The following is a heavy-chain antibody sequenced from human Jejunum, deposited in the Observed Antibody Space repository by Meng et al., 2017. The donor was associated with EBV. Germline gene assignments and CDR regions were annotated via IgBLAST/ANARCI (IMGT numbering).Heavy chain of an antibody. J-gene: IGHJ5*02. Sequence: QMHVHRLGARLFKPWANLSLPCAASAGSFRYDSLALIRQPPGKGLDWIGEINHGGGAIYNPSLKSRVTISVDTSKNQFSLKLSSVTAADTAVYYCARLGGYASGTYYPIDPWGQGTLVTVSS. CDR1: AGSFRYDS. D-gene: IGHD3-10*01. CDR2: INHGGGA. V-gene: IGHV4-34*01. CDR3: ARLGGYASGTYYPIDP.